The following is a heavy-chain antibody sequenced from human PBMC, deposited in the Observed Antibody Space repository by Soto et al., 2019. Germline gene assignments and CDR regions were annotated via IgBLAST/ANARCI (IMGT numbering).Heavy chain of an antibody. D-gene: IGHD3-10*01. Sequence: GGSLRLSCAASGFTFSSYGMSWVRQGPRKGLEWVSTISSSGGSTSYADSVKGRFTISRDSSKNTLYLQMNSLRAEDTAVYYCAKDAYYYGSGSYSHYYGMDVWGQGTTVTVSS. CDR1: GFTFSSYG. CDR2: ISSSGGST. CDR3: AKDAYYYGSGSYSHYYGMDV. V-gene: IGHV3-23*01. J-gene: IGHJ6*02.